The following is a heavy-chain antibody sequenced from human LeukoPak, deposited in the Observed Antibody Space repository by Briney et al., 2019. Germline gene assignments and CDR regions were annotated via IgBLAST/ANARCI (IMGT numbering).Heavy chain of an antibody. CDR2: INWNGGST. CDR3: VKDIQLST. V-gene: IGHV3-20*04. J-gene: IGHJ3*01. CDR1: GFTFDDYG. Sequence: GGSLRLSCAASGFTFDDYGMSWVRQAPGKGLEWVSSINWNGGSTGYADSVKGRFTISRDNSNHTLSLQMNSLRVEDTAIYYCVKDIQLSTWGLGTMVTVSS. D-gene: IGHD5-24*01.